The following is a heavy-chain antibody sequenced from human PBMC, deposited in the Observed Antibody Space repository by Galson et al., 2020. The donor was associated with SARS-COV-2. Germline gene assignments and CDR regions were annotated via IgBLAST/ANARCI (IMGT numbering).Heavy chain of an antibody. CDR3: AKEVEGLDY. Sequence: GGSLRLSCAASGFTFSSYAMHWVRQAPGKGLEWVAVISYDGSNKYYADSVKGRFTISRDNSKNTLYLQMNSLRAEDTAVYYCAKEVEGLDYWGQGTLVTVSS. V-gene: IGHV3-30*01. CDR2: ISYDGSNK. CDR1: GFTFSSYA. J-gene: IGHJ4*02.